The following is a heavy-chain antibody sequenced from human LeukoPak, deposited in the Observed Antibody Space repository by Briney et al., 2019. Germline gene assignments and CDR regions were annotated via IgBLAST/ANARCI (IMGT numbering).Heavy chain of an antibody. V-gene: IGHV3-23*01. D-gene: IGHD5-24*01. CDR1: GFIFTSYA. CDR2: ISDSGSRT. CDR3: AKMDGRDTRYGNIDY. J-gene: IGHJ4*02. Sequence: GGSLRLSCAASGFIFTSYAMSWVRQAPGKGLEWVSAISDSGSRTYYTDSVKGRFTISRDNSKNALYLQMNSLRAEDTAVYYCAKMDGRDTRYGNIDYWGQGTLATVSS.